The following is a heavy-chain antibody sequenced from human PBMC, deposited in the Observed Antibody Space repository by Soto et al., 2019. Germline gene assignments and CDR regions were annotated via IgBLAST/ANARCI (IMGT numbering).Heavy chain of an antibody. CDR3: ARSDYGGNSVLGY. CDR1: GGSISSYY. V-gene: IGHV4-59*01. J-gene: IGHJ4*02. CDR2: IYYSGST. D-gene: IGHD4-17*01. Sequence: PSETLSLTCTVSGGSISSYYWSWIRQPPGKGLEWIGYIYYSGSTNYNPSLKSRVTISVDTSKNQFSLKLSSVTAADTAVYYCARSDYGGNSVLGYWGQGTLVTVS.